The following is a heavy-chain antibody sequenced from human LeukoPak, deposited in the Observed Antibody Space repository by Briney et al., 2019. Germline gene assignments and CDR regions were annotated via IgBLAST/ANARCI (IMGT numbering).Heavy chain of an antibody. V-gene: IGHV3-21*01. CDR2: ISSSSSYI. CDR1: GFTFSSYS. Sequence: GGSLRLSCAASGFTFSSYSMNWVRQAPGKRLEWVSSISSSSSYIYYADSVKGRFTISRDNAKNSLYLQMNSLRAEDTAVYYCANTQSSSPLIDYWGQGTLVTVSS. CDR3: ANTQSSSPLIDY. D-gene: IGHD6-6*01. J-gene: IGHJ4*02.